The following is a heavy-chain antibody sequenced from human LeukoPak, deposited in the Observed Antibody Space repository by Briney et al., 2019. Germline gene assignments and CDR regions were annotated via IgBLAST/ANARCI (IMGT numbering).Heavy chain of an antibody. CDR2: IYYSGST. CDR1: GGFNRRYF. CDR3: ASHRPFSSSLGFFDY. Sequence: SETLPLTCMVSGGFNRRYFWSWIRQPPAKGLEGIGGIYYSGSTRYNFSIINRVTSTIETYKKQISLKVSCVTAADTAVYYCASHRPFSSSLGFFDYWGQGTLVTVSS. D-gene: IGHD6-13*01. J-gene: IGHJ4*02. V-gene: IGHV4-59*08.